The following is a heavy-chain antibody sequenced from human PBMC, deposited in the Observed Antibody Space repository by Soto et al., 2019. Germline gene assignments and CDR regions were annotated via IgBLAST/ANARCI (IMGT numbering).Heavy chain of an antibody. CDR2: INPSGGST. CDR1: GYIFTNHY. Sequence: QVQLVQSGAEVKKPGAAVKVSCKASGYIFTNHYIHCVRQAPGQGLEWMGIINPSGGSTNYLQKFQGRITMTRDTCKSTDYMELSILRSEDTAVYFCARADYYDSSGFYYDCWGQGSLVTVSS. V-gene: IGHV1-46*01. J-gene: IGHJ4*02. CDR3: ARADYYDSSGFYYDC. D-gene: IGHD3-22*01.